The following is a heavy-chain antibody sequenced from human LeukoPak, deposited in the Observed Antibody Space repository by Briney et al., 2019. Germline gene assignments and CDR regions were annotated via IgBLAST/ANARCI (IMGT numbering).Heavy chain of an antibody. CDR3: ARDRVIVGPSDGFDI. V-gene: IGHV1-2*02. Sequence: GASVKVSCXASGYTFTGYYVNWVRQAPGQGLEWMEWISPNSGGTNYAQKFQGRVTMSRDTSISTAYMELSRLRSDDTALYYCARDRVIVGPSDGFDIWGQGTMVTVSS. CDR1: GYTFTGYY. J-gene: IGHJ3*02. CDR2: ISPNSGGT. D-gene: IGHD3-22*01.